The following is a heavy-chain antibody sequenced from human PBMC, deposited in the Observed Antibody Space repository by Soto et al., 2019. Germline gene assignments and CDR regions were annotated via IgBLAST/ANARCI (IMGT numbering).Heavy chain of an antibody. V-gene: IGHV3-30*18. Sequence: QTGGSLRLSCAASGFTFSSYGMHWVRQAPGKGLEWVAVISYDGSTKYYVDSVKGRLTISRDNSKDTLYLQMNSLRAEDTAVYYCAKDITLVGSRRGYYSSYGLDVWGPGTTGTVSS. J-gene: IGHJ6*02. CDR2: ISYDGSTK. D-gene: IGHD6-19*01. CDR3: AKDITLVGSRRGYYSSYGLDV. CDR1: GFTFSSYG.